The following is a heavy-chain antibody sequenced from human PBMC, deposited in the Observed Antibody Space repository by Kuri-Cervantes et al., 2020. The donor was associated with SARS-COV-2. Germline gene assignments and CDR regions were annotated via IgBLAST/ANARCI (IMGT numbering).Heavy chain of an antibody. V-gene: IGHV1-2*02. CDR1: GYIFTGYY. J-gene: IGHJ1*01. CDR3: APGNYYDSSGYYRAEYFQH. Sequence: ASVKDSCKASGYIFTGYYMRWVRQAPGQGLEWVGWINPYSGDTNYAQKFQGRVTMTRNTSINTAYMEPSSLRSEDTAVYYCAPGNYYDSSGYYRAEYFQHWGQGTMVTVSS. CDR2: INPYSGDT. D-gene: IGHD3-22*01.